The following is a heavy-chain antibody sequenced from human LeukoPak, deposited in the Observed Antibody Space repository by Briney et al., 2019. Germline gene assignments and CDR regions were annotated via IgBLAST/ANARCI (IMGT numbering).Heavy chain of an antibody. V-gene: IGHV3-7*01. CDR3: ARKAGDY. CDR1: GFTFSGNW. CDR2: LMQDGREK. Sequence: GGSLRLSCAASGFTFSGNWMSWVRQAPGKGLEWVSNLMQDGREKFYVDSVRGGFTISRDNAKNSLYLQMNSLRDEDAAVYYCARKAGDYWGQGTLVTVSS. J-gene: IGHJ4*02. D-gene: IGHD3-10*01.